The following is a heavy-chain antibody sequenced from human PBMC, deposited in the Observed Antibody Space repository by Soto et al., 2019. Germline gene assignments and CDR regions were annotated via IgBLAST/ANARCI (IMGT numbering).Heavy chain of an antibody. CDR2: LYNTATT. CDR1: GFTVSTNY. D-gene: IGHD5-18*01. V-gene: IGHV3-53*01. CDR3: ARDRLRNGYLSWNFDL. Sequence: EVQLVESGGGLIPPGGSLSLSCAASGFTVSTNYMNWFRQSPEKGLECVSVLYNTATTYYADSVNGRFTIARDDSSNTLYLQMNSLIAEDTAVYYCARDRLRNGYLSWNFDLWGRGTLVTVSS. J-gene: IGHJ2*01.